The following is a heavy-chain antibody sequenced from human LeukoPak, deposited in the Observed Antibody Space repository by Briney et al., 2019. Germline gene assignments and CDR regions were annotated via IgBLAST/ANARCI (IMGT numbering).Heavy chain of an antibody. CDR2: ISGSGGST. CDR1: GFTFNNYA. D-gene: IGHD3-10*01. V-gene: IGHV3-23*01. J-gene: IGHJ4*02. Sequence: GGSLRLSCAASGFTFNNYAMNWVRQAPGKGLEWVSAISGSGGSTYYADSVKGRFTISRDNSKNTLYLQMNSLRAEDTAVYYCAKSRYSYGSGSYYNLIFDYWGRGTLVTVSS. CDR3: AKSRYSYGSGSYYNLIFDY.